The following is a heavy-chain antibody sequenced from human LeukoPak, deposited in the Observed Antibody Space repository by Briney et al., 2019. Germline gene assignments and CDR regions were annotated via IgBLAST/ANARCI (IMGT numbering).Heavy chain of an antibody. V-gene: IGHV4-59*08. CDR1: GGSIGSYY. J-gene: IGHJ4*02. CDR2: IYYSGTT. Sequence: SETLSLSCSVSGGSIGSYYWSWIRQPPGKGLEWIGYIYYSGTTNYNPSLKSRVTISVDTSKNHFSLKLSSVTAADTAVYYCARLSSSLSGSKFDYWGQGTLVAVSS. CDR3: ARLSSSLSGSKFDY. D-gene: IGHD6-13*01.